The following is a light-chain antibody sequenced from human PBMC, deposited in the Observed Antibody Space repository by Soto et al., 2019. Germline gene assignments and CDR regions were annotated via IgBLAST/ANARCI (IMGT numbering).Light chain of an antibody. CDR3: QQYSSPPLT. Sequence: EILLTQSPGTLSLSPGERATLSCTASQSVRQNYIAWYQQKPGRAPRLLIYGASTRATAIPDRFSGSGSGTDFTLTISRLEPEDFAVYYCQQYSSPPLTFGGGTKVNIK. CDR1: QSVRQNY. CDR2: GAS. V-gene: IGKV3-20*01. J-gene: IGKJ4*01.